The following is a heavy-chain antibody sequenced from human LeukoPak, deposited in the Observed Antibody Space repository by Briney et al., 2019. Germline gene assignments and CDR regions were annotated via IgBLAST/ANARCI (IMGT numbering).Heavy chain of an antibody. CDR1: GYTFSDLY. J-gene: IGHJ3*02. V-gene: IGHV1-2*02. Sequence: ASVKVACKTSGYTFSDLYIHWVREAPGQGHEWMRWINPDGGGTEFEQKFQDRVTVIRDTSTSTAFLEISRLTFDDTAVYYCARPPTREAEGFDIWGQGTMVIVFS. CDR3: ARPPTREAEGFDI. D-gene: IGHD1-26*01. CDR2: INPDGGGT.